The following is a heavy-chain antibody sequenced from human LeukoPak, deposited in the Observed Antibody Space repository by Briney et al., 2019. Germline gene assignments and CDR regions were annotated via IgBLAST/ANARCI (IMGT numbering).Heavy chain of an antibody. J-gene: IGHJ4*02. Sequence: SETLSLTCSVSGYSLSSGFYWAWIRPSPGKGRGWVGNFYHSGNTYQSPSLKRRATMSVDAYKNEFSLRLTSLTAADTAVYYCARAERHVDSLSSSGGLWEYKFDHWGQGTLVTVSS. CDR1: GYSLSSGFY. D-gene: IGHD3-9*01. V-gene: IGHV4-38-2*02. CDR2: FYHSGNT. CDR3: ARAERHVDSLSSSGGLWEYKFDH.